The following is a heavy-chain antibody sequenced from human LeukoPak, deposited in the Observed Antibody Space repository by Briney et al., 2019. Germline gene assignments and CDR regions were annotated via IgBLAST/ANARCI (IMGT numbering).Heavy chain of an antibody. D-gene: IGHD5-18*01. CDR3: ARRAPYSYEWSTLDY. CDR2: IYYSGST. V-gene: IGHV4-61*05. J-gene: IGHJ4*02. Sequence: SETLSLTCTVSGGSVSSSSYYWGWIRQPPGKGLEWIGYIYYSGSTNYNPPLKSRVTISVDTSKNQFSLKLSSVTAADTAVYYCARRAPYSYEWSTLDYWGQGTLVTVSS. CDR1: GGSVSSSSYY.